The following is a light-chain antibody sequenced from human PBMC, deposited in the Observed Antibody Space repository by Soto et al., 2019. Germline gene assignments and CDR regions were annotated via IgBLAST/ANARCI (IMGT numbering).Light chain of an antibody. CDR2: SAS. CDR1: QGIRDE. CDR3: LQDYSYPRT. J-gene: IGKJ1*01. Sequence: AIQMTQSPSSLSASVGDRVTITCRASQGIRDELGWYQQKPGKAPILLIYSASSLQSGVPSRFSGSGSGTDFTLTISSLQPEDFTTYYCLQDYSYPRTFGQGTKVEIK. V-gene: IGKV1-6*01.